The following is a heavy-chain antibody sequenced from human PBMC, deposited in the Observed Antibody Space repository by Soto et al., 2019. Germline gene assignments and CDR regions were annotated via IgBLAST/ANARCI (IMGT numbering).Heavy chain of an antibody. CDR1: GYTFTSYG. CDR2: ISAYNGNT. Sequence: GASVKVSCKASGYTFTSYGISWVRQAPGQGLEWMGWISAYNGNTNYAQKLQGRFTISRDNSKNTLYLQMNSLRAEDTAVYYCASRSNYYDSSGYWYYFDYWGQGTLVTVSS. D-gene: IGHD3-22*01. CDR3: ASRSNYYDSSGYWYYFDY. J-gene: IGHJ4*02. V-gene: IGHV1-18*01.